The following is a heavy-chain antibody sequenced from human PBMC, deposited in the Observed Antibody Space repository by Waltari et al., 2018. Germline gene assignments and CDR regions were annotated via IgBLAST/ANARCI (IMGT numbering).Heavy chain of an antibody. D-gene: IGHD3-10*01. CDR3: AKDAFGNTYLDY. CDR1: GFTFRHFS. Sequence: QVQLVESGGVVVQPGRPLRPSCAASGFTFRHFSMHWGRQAPGKGLEWVALVWFDGSQQYYADSVRGRFTISRDNSKRVLYLDMGSLRADDTAIYYCAKDAFGNTYLDYWGQGTLVTVSP. CDR2: VWFDGSQQ. J-gene: IGHJ4*02. V-gene: IGHV3-33*06.